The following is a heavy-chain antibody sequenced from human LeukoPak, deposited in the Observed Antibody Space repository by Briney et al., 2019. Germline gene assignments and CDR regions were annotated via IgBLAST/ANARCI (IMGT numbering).Heavy chain of an antibody. J-gene: IGHJ4*02. D-gene: IGHD6-6*01. V-gene: IGHV3-30-3*01. Sequence: GGSLRLSCAASGFTFSSYAMHWVRQAPGKGLEWVAVISYDGSNKYYADSVKGRFTISRDNSKNTLYLQMNSLRAEDTAVYYCAREGPYSSLSHFDYWGQGTLVTVSS. CDR3: AREGPYSSLSHFDY. CDR2: ISYDGSNK. CDR1: GFTFSSYA.